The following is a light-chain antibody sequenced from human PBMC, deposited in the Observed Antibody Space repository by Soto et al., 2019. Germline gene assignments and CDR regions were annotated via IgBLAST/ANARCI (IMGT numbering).Light chain of an antibody. CDR1: QSISGNF. CDR3: QQYIGSPRT. CDR2: GAS. J-gene: IGKJ2*01. Sequence: EIVLTQSPGTLSLSTGERATLSCRASQSISGNFVAWYQQKRGQAPRLLIYGASSRAAGIPDRYSGSVSGTDFTLTISRREPEDFEVDYCQQYIGSPRTFGQGTKLEIK. V-gene: IGKV3-20*01.